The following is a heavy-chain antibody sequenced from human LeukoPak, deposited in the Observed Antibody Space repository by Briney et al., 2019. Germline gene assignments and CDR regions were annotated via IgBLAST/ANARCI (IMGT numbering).Heavy chain of an antibody. Sequence: GGSLRLSCAASGFTFSSYGMHWVRQAPGKGLEWVAFIRYDGSNKYYADSVKGRFTISRDNSKNTLYLQMNSLRAEDTAVYYCAKHRSPSGNQLLPFDYWGQGTLVTVSS. CDR3: AKHRSPSGNQLLPFDY. D-gene: IGHD2-2*01. CDR2: IRYDGSNK. CDR1: GFTFSSYG. V-gene: IGHV3-30*02. J-gene: IGHJ4*02.